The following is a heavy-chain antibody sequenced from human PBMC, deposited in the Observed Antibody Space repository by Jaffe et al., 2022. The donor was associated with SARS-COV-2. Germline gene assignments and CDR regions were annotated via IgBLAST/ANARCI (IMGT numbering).Heavy chain of an antibody. CDR3: STAITWELTFDV. V-gene: IGHV3-15*01. CDR1: GFSFSDAW. Sequence: EVQLVESGGGLVKPGGSLRLSCAASGFSFSDAWMNWVRQAPGKGLEWVGRIQSKTDGGTADYAAPVKGRFTISRDDSKNTLYLQMNSLKTEDTAVYYCSTAITWELTFDVWGRGTMVTVSS. J-gene: IGHJ3*01. D-gene: IGHD1-26*01. CDR2: IQSKTDGGTA.